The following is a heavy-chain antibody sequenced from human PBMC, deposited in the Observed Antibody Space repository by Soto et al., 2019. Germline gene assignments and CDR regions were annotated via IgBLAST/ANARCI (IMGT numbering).Heavy chain of an antibody. CDR3: AKEKAYSSGWDGMDV. J-gene: IGHJ6*02. Sequence: EVQLLESGGGLVQPGGSLRLSCAASGFTFSSYAMSWVRQAPGKGLEWVSAISGSGISTYYADSVKGRFTISRDNSKDTLYLQMNSLRAEDKAVYYCAKEKAYSSGWDGMDVWGQGTAVTVSS. CDR1: GFTFSSYA. V-gene: IGHV3-23*01. D-gene: IGHD6-19*01. CDR2: ISGSGIST.